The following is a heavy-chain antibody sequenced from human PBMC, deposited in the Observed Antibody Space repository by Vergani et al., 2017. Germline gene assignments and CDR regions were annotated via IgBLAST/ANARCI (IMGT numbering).Heavy chain of an antibody. CDR3: ASIRYYYDSSGYLIGDHYYFDY. CDR2: IYYSGST. CDR1: GGSISSSSYY. J-gene: IGHJ4*02. V-gene: IGHV4-39*07. Sequence: QLQLQESGPGLVKPSETLSLTCTVSGGSISSSSYYWGWIRQPPGKGLEWIGSIYYSGSTYSNPSLKSRVTISVDTSKNHFSVTLSSVTAADTAVYYCASIRYYYDSSGYLIGDHYYFDYWGRGTLVTVSS. D-gene: IGHD3-22*01.